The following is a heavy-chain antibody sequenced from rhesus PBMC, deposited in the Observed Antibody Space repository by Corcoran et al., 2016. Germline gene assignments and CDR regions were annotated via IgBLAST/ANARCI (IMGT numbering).Heavy chain of an antibody. CDR1: GGSFSSYR. J-gene: IGHJ2*01. V-gene: IGHV4-80*01. Sequence: QVQLQESGPGLVKPSETLSLTCAVSGGSFSSYRWGWIRQSPGKGLGWIGEINGNSGRANYNPSLKSRVTISKDASKNQFSLKLTSVTAADTAVYYCARDRQRLGNWYFDIWGPGTPITISS. CDR2: INGNSGRA. D-gene: IGHD6-31*01. CDR3: ARDRQRLGNWYFDI.